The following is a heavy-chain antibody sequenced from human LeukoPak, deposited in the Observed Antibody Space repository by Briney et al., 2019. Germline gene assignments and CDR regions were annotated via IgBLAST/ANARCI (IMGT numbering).Heavy chain of an antibody. CDR3: ARVGRGAHTCGSYSFDS. D-gene: IGHD1-26*01. CDR1: GDSLKYFY. V-gene: IGHV4-59*01. CDR2: IAYGGGT. J-gene: IGHJ4*02. Sequence: SETLSLTCTVFGDSLKYFYRGLIPQAPGEGLEWIGYIAYGGGTMYNPSLTSRVTISIDTSKTQFSLKLNSVTAADTAVDYCARVGRGAHTCGSYSFDSWGQGTLVTVSS.